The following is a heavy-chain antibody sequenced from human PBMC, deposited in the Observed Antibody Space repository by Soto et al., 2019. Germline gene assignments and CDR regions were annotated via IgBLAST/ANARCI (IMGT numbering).Heavy chain of an antibody. CDR1: GGSISSGGYY. V-gene: IGHV4-31*03. CDR2: IYYSGST. Sequence: QVQLQESGPGLVKPSQTLSLPCTVSGGSISSGGYYWSWIRQHPGKGLEWIGYIYYSGSTYYNPSLKSRVTISVDTSKNQFSLKLSSVTAADTAVYYCARDYPGIAAAGTRSFGMDVWGQGTTVTVSS. D-gene: IGHD6-13*01. J-gene: IGHJ6*02. CDR3: ARDYPGIAAAGTRSFGMDV.